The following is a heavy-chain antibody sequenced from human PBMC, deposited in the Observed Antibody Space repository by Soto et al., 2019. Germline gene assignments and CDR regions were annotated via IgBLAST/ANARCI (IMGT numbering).Heavy chain of an antibody. Sequence: QVQLQESGPGLVKPSETLSLTCAVSGGSSSRSNWWHWVRQPPGKGLEWIGEILHRGTTNYNPSLKGRVAISVDKSKNKFSLKLNSVTAADTAVYCCSIVRQYCIGTSCYLDPWGQGTLVTVSS. J-gene: IGHJ5*02. CDR2: ILHRGTT. V-gene: IGHV4-4*01. D-gene: IGHD2-2*01. CDR1: GGSSSRSNW. CDR3: SIVRQYCIGTSCYLDP.